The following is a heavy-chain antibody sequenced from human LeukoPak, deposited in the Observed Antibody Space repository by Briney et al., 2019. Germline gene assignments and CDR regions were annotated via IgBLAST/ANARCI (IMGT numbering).Heavy chain of an antibody. D-gene: IGHD3-22*01. Sequence: SETLSLTCTVSGASITSSGYYWGWIRQPPGKGLEWIGTIYHSGSTYYNPSLKSRVTISVDTSKNQFSLRLSSVTAADTAVYYCARGYYDSSGYYRTVHFDYWGQGTLVTVSS. CDR1: GASITSSGYY. CDR3: ARGYYDSSGYYRTVHFDY. J-gene: IGHJ4*02. V-gene: IGHV4-39*07. CDR2: IYHSGST.